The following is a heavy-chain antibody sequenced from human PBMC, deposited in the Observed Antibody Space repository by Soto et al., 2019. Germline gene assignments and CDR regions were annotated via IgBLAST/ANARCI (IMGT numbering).Heavy chain of an antibody. CDR3: TMYYYDSSGYYTDYYYYYGMDV. D-gene: IGHD3-22*01. CDR1: GFTFSNAW. CDR2: IKSKTDGGTT. Sequence: GGSLRLSCAASGFTFSNAWMNWVRQAPGKGLEWVGRIKSKTDGGTTDYAAPVKGRFTISRDDSKNTLYLQMNSLKTEDTAVYYCTMYYYDSSGYYTDYYYYYGMDVWGQGTTVTVSS. V-gene: IGHV3-15*07. J-gene: IGHJ6*02.